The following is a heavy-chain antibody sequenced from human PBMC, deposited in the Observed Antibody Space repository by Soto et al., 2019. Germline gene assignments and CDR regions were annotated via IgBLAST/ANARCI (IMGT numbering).Heavy chain of an antibody. J-gene: IGHJ6*02. CDR3: ARAEDLHGMDV. V-gene: IGHV4-34*01. D-gene: IGHD2-15*01. CDR2: INHSGST. Sequence: SETLSLTCAVYGGSFSGYYWSWIRQPPGKGLEWIGEINHSGSTNYNPSLKSRVTISVDTSKNQFSLKLSSVTAADTAVYYCARAEDLHGMDVWGQGTTVTVSS. CDR1: GGSFSGYY.